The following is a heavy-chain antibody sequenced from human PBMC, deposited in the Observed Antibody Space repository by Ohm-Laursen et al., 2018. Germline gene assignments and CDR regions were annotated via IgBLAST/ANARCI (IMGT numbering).Heavy chain of an antibody. CDR1: GYTFTGYY. CDR2: ISAYNGNT. J-gene: IGHJ5*02. V-gene: IGHV1-18*04. CDR3: ARDGSSSWYSYWFDP. Sequence: VASVKVSCNASGYTFTGYYMHWVRQAPGQGLEWMGWISAYNGNTNYAQKLQGRVTMTTDTSTSTAYMELRSLRSDDTAVYYCARDGSSSWYSYWFDPWGQGTLVTVSS. D-gene: IGHD6-13*01.